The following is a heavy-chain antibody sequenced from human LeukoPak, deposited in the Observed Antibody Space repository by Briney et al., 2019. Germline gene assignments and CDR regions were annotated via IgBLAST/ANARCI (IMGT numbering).Heavy chain of an antibody. CDR2: IYYSGST. CDR1: GGSISSYY. V-gene: IGHV4-59*01. CDR3: ARHRAVAGTWWFDP. J-gene: IGHJ5*02. D-gene: IGHD6-19*01. Sequence: SETLSLTCTVSGGSISSYYWSWIRQPPGKGLEWIGYIYYSGSTNYNPSLKSRVTISVDTSKNQFSLKLSSVTAADTAVYYCARHRAVAGTWWFDPWGQGALVTVSS.